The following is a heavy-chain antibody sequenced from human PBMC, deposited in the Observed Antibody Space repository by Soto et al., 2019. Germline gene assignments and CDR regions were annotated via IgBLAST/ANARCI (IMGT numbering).Heavy chain of an antibody. CDR1: GGTFSSYA. V-gene: IGHV1-69*13. CDR2: IIPIFGTA. D-gene: IGHD6-19*01. CDR3: ARHGIGVATTRRYYYYGMDV. Sequence: SVKVSCKASGGTFSSYAISWVRQAPGQGLEWMGGIIPIFGTANYAQKFQGRVTITADESTSTAYMELSSLRSEDTVVYYCARHGIGVATTRRYYYYGMDVWGQGTTVTVSS. J-gene: IGHJ6*02.